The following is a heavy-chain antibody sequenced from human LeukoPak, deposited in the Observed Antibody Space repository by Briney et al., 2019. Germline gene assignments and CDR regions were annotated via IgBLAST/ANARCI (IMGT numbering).Heavy chain of an antibody. Sequence: GGSLRLSCAASGFTFSSFAMHWVRQAPGKGLEWVAVISYVGSNKYYADSVKGRFTIPRDNSKNTLYLQMNSLRAEDTAVYFCARTAVSDFDYWGQGTLVTVSS. CDR2: ISYVGSNK. V-gene: IGHV3-30*04. J-gene: IGHJ4*02. D-gene: IGHD6-19*01. CDR3: ARTAVSDFDY. CDR1: GFTFSSFA.